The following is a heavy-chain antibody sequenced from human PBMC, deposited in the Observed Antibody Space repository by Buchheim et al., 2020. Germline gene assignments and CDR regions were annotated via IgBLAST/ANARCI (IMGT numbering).Heavy chain of an antibody. CDR1: GYIFTAYY. CDR3: ARGDNWNDSDY. V-gene: IGHV1-46*01. D-gene: IGHD1-20*01. J-gene: IGHJ4*02. Sequence: VQLVQSGAEVKKPGASVKVSCKASGYIFTAYYMNWVRQAPGQGLEWMGIINPSSGSTSYEQKFQGRVTLTMDTSRITVYMELSSLTSEDTAMYYCARGDNWNDSDYWGQGTL. CDR2: INPSSGST.